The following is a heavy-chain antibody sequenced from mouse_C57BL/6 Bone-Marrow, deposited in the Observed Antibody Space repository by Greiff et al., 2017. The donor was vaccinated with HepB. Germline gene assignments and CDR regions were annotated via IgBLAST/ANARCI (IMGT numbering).Heavy chain of an antibody. D-gene: IGHD2-1*01. CDR3: TTSYGNDY. CDR2: IDPENGDT. CDR1: GFNIKDDY. J-gene: IGHJ2*01. Sequence: VQLQQSGAELVRPGASVKLSCTASGFNIKDDYMHWVKQRPEQGLEWIGWIDPENGDTEYASKFQGKATITADTSSNTAYLQLSSLTSEDTAVYYYTTSYGNDYWGQGTTLTVSS. V-gene: IGHV14-4*01.